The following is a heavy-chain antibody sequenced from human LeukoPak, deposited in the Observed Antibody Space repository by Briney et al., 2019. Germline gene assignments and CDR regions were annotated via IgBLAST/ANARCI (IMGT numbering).Heavy chain of an antibody. J-gene: IGHJ2*01. CDR1: GGSVSSYY. CDR3: ARFHSGPSGWYVLWYFDL. D-gene: IGHD6-19*01. CDR2: IYNSEST. V-gene: IGHV4-59*08. Sequence: SGTLSLTCSVSGGSVSSYYWSWIRQPPGKGLEWIGYIYNSESTKYNSSLMSRLTLSVDTSKNQVFLKLSSVTAADTAVYYCARFHSGPSGWYVLWYFDLWGRGTLVTVSS.